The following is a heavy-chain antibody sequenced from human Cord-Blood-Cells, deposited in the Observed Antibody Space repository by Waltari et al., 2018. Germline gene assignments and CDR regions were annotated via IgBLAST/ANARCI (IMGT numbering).Heavy chain of an antibody. Sequence: QVQLVQSGAEVKKPGSSVKVSCKASGGTFSSYAISWVRQAPGQGLEWMGGIITIFGTANYAQKFQGRVTITADESTSTAYMELSSLRSEDTAVYYCARDFRPYCSSTSCYNVNWFDPWGQGTLVTVSS. CDR3: ARDFRPYCSSTSCYNVNWFDP. J-gene: IGHJ5*02. D-gene: IGHD2-2*02. CDR2: IITIFGTA. V-gene: IGHV1-69*01. CDR1: GGTFSSYA.